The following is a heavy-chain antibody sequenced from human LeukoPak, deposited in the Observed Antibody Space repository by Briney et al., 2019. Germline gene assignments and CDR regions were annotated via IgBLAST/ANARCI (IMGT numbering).Heavy chain of an antibody. V-gene: IGHV4-38-2*02. CDR2: IYHSGST. D-gene: IGHD6-6*01. CDR3: ARAIAAQSLDY. J-gene: IGHJ4*02. Sequence: PSETLSLTCTVSGYSISSGYYWGWIRQPPGKGLEWIGSIYHSGSTYYNPSLKSRVTISVDTSKNQFSLKLSSVTAADTAVYYCARAIAAQSLDYWGQGTLVTVSS. CDR1: GYSISSGYY.